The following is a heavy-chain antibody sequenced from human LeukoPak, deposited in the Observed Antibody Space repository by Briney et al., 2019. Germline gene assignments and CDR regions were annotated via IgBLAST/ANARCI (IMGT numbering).Heavy chain of an antibody. Sequence: PSESLSLTCTVSGASISNNTYFWGWIRQPPGEGLEWLGSIHDSVDTYYNPSLKSRVTISVDTSKNQFSLKLTSVTAADTAVYYCAADTVTTHAFGDYWGQGTLVTVSS. CDR3: AADTVTTHAFGDY. J-gene: IGHJ4*02. V-gene: IGHV4-39*07. CDR1: GASISNNTYF. D-gene: IGHD5-12*01. CDR2: IHDSVDT.